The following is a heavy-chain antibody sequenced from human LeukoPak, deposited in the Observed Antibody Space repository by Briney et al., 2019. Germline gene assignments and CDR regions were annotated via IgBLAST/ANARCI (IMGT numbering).Heavy chain of an antibody. CDR1: GYSISSGYY. CDR2: IYHSGRT. CDR3: ARLYLPATRFDY. Sequence: ASETLSLTCTVSGYSISSGYYWGWIRPPPGKGREWIGSIYHSGRTFYNPSLKRRVTISGDTSNNQFSLKLTSVTAADTAVYYCARLYLPATRFDYWGQGTLVTVSS. V-gene: IGHV4-38-2*02. D-gene: IGHD5-24*01. J-gene: IGHJ4*02.